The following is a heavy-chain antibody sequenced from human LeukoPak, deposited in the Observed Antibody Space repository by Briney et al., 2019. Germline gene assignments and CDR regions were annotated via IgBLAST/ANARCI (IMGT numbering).Heavy chain of an antibody. CDR3: ARDRVVPAAFDD. J-gene: IGHJ4*02. D-gene: IGHD2-2*01. CDR1: GASISSYY. CDR2: IYATGSP. Sequence: SETLSLTCTVSGASISSYYWSWIRQPADRGLEWIGRIYATGSPNYNPSLKSRVTMSVDTSKNQFSLKLTSVTAADTAVYYCARDRVVPAAFDDCGQGTLVTVSS. V-gene: IGHV4-4*07.